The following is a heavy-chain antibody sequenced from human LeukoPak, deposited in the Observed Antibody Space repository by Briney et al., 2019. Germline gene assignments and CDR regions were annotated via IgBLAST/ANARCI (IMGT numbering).Heavy chain of an antibody. CDR3: ASRSHRKAFDI. J-gene: IGHJ3*02. V-gene: IGHV1-69*04. CDR2: IIPILGAT. CDR1: GATFVSFD. D-gene: IGHD1-14*01. Sequence: GASVKVSCKTSGATFVSFDINWVRQAPGQGLEWMGRIIPILGATNYAQKFQGTVTLTADTSTNTAYMELSNLRSEDTALYLCASRSHRKAFDIWGQGTMVTVSS.